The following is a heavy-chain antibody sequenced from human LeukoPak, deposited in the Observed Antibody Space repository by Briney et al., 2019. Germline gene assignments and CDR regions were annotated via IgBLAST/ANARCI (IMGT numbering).Heavy chain of an antibody. CDR2: ISKGSAST. D-gene: IGHD1-14*01. J-gene: IGHJ1*01. CDR1: GFTFSSSA. CDR3: AKSAAYSTHGYNVEYFQQ. V-gene: IGHV3-23*01. Sequence: PGGSLRLSCAASGFTFSSSAMTWVRQAPGKGLEWVSGISKGSASTYYAESVKGRFTISRDNSENTLYLQMNSLRAEDAAVYYCAKSAAYSTHGYNVEYFQQWGQGTLVTVSS.